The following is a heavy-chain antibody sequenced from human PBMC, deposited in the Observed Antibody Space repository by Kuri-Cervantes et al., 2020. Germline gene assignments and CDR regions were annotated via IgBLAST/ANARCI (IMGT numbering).Heavy chain of an antibody. J-gene: IGHJ5*02. CDR3: AKGVPAAMLSWFDP. CDR2: INAGNGNT. D-gene: IGHD2-2*01. V-gene: IGHV1-3*01. Sequence: ASVQVSCKASGYTFTSYAMNWVRQAPGQGLEWMGWINAGNGNTKYSQKFQGRVTITRDTSASTAYMELSSLRSEDTAVYYCAKGVPAAMLSWFDPWGQGTLVTVSS. CDR1: GYTFTSYA.